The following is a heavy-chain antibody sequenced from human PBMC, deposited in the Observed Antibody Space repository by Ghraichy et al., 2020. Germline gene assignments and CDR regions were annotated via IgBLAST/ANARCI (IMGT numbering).Heavy chain of an antibody. CDR2: IKIDETEK. CDR1: GFSFRSYW. Sequence: GGSLRLSCAASGFSFRSYWMTWVRQAPGKGLDWVANIKIDETEKYYVGSVNGRFTISRDNAKNSLYLQMNSLRAEDTALYYCGRGGPDNSNYAVDIWGQGTMVTVSS. D-gene: IGHD4-11*01. J-gene: IGHJ3*02. CDR3: GRGGPDNSNYAVDI. V-gene: IGHV3-7*03.